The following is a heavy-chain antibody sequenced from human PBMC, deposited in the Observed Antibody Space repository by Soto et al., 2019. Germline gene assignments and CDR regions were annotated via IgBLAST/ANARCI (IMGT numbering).Heavy chain of an antibody. J-gene: IGHJ4*02. D-gene: IGHD6-13*01. CDR2: IYYSGST. V-gene: IGHV4-39*01. CDR1: GGSISSSSYY. CDR3: ASWAAAGFDY. Sequence: PSETLSLTCTVSGGSISSSSYYWGWIRQTPGKGLEWIGSIYYSGSTYYNPSLKSRVTISVDTSKNQFSLKLSSVTAADTAVYYCASWAAAGFDYWGQGTLVTVSS.